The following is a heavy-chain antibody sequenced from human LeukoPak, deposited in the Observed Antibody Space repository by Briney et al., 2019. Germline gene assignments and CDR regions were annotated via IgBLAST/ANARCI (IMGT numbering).Heavy chain of an antibody. D-gene: IGHD2-21*01. V-gene: IGHV1-2*02. CDR3: ARVMFRDFGILGGVYYFDY. J-gene: IGHJ4*02. CDR2: INPNSGGT. CDR1: GYTFTGYY. Sequence: ASVKVSCKASGYTFTGYYMHWVRQAPGQGLEWMGWINPNSGGTNYAQKLQGRVTMATDTSTSTAYMELRSLRSDDTAVYYCARVMFRDFGILGGVYYFDYWGQGTLVTVSS.